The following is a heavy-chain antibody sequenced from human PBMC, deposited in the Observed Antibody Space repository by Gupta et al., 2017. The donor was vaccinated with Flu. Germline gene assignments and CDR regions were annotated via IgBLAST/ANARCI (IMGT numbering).Heavy chain of an antibody. V-gene: IGHV3-15*01. CDR3: TTAHYYDSSGYAFDS. CDR2: IKSEFDGGAT. D-gene: IGHD3-22*01. Sequence: EVQLVESGGGLVKPGGSLRLSCAASGFTFINTWMSWFRQAPGKGLEWVGHIKSEFDGGATDYPAPVKGRFTISRGDSENTLYLQMNSLKAEDTAVYYCTTAHYYDSSGYAFDSWGQGTLVTVSS. CDR1: GFTFINTW. J-gene: IGHJ4*02.